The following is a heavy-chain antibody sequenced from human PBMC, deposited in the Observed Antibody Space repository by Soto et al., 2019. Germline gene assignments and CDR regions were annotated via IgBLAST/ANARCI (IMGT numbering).Heavy chain of an antibody. V-gene: IGHV3-9*01. J-gene: IGHJ4*02. CDR3: AKSEDPQWLAPRFDY. Sequence: EVQLVESGGGLVQPGRSLRLSCAASGFTFDDYAMHWVRQAPGKGLEWVSGISWNSGSIGYADSVKGRFTISRDNAKNSLYLQMNSLRAEDTALYYCAKSEDPQWLAPRFDYWGQGTLVTVSS. CDR1: GFTFDDYA. CDR2: ISWNSGSI. D-gene: IGHD6-19*01.